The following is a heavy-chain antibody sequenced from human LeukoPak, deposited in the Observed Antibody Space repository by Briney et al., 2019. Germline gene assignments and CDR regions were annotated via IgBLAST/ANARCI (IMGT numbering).Heavy chain of an antibody. J-gene: IGHJ3*02. Sequence: SVKVSCKASGGTFSSYAISWVRQAPGQGLEWMGRIIPILGIANYAQKFQGRVTITADKSTSTAYMELSSLRSEDTAVYYCARGTYEGIAVAGTAFDIWGQGTTVTVSS. CDR1: GGTFSSYA. V-gene: IGHV1-69*04. D-gene: IGHD6-19*01. CDR2: IIPILGIA. CDR3: ARGTYEGIAVAGTAFDI.